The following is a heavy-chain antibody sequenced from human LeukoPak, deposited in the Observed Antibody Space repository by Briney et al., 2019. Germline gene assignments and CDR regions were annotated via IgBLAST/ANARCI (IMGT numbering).Heavy chain of an antibody. D-gene: IGHD5-24*01. CDR1: GGSISSHY. Sequence: SETLSLTCTVSGGSISSHYWSWIRQPSGKGLEWIGYIYYSGSTNYNPSLKSRVTISVDTSKNQFSLKLSSVTAADTAVYYCARRDGYNSCFDYWGQGTLVTVSS. CDR2: IYYSGST. CDR3: ARRDGYNSCFDY. V-gene: IGHV4-59*11. J-gene: IGHJ4*02.